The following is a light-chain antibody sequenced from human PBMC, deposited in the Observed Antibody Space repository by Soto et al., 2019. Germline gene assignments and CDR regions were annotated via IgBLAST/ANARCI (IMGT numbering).Light chain of an antibody. CDR1: QNINNY. CDR2: DAS. V-gene: IGKV1-33*01. CDR3: QQYENLPT. J-gene: IGKJ5*01. Sequence: DMQITQYPSSLSASVGDRVTITFQTSQNINNYLNWYQQKPGRAPKLLIYDASNLEAGVPSRFRGSGSGTDFTFTISRLQPEDIATYYCQQYENLPTFGQGTRLEIK.